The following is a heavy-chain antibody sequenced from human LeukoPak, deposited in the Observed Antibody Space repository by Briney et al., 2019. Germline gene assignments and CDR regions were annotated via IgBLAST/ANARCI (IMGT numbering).Heavy chain of an antibody. CDR1: GGTFSSYA. Sequence: SVKASCKASGGTFSSYAISWVRQAPGQGLEWMGGIIPIFGTANYAQKFQGRVTITTDESTSTAYMELSSLRSEDTAVYYCARDLTWCSGGSCPEINWGQGTLVTVSS. J-gene: IGHJ4*02. CDR2: IIPIFGTA. V-gene: IGHV1-69*05. D-gene: IGHD2-15*01. CDR3: ARDLTWCSGGSCPEIN.